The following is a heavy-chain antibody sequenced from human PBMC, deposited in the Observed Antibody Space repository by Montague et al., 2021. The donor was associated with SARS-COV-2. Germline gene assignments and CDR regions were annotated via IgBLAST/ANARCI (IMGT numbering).Heavy chain of an antibody. CDR2: ISTSGTLP. D-gene: IGHD5-18*01. J-gene: IGHJ2*01. CDR3: AREAVGYSHGYPYWYFDL. Sequence: SLRLSCAASGFDFTSSEINWVRQAPGKGLEWVSYISTSGTLPSYXDSVKGRFTISRGNAKKSLYLQMDSLRAEDTAVYFCAREAVGYSHGYPYWYFDLWGRGTLVTVSS. V-gene: IGHV3-48*03. CDR1: GFDFTSSE.